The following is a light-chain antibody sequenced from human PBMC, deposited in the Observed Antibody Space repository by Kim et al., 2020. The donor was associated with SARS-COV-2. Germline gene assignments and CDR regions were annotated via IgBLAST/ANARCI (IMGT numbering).Light chain of an antibody. J-gene: IGLJ3*02. V-gene: IGLV1-47*01. CDR3: AAWDDSLSGWV. CDR1: SSNSGSNY. Sequence: GQRVTMSCSGSSSNSGSNYVSWYQQLPGTAPKLLIYRNNQRPSGVPDRFSGSKSGTSASLAISGLRSEDEADYYCAAWDDSLSGWVFGGGTQLTVL. CDR2: RNN.